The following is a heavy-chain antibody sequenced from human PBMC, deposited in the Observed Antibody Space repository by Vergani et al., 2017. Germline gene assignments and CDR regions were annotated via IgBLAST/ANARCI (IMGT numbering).Heavy chain of an antibody. CDR2: ISSSSSTI. Sequence: VQLVESGGGLVKPGGSLRLSCAASGFTFSSYSMNWVRQAPGKGLEWVSYISSSSSTIYYADSVKGRFTISRDNAKNTLYLQMNSLRAEDTAVYYCARDIYGPMGRCAFDIWGQGTMVTVSS. V-gene: IGHV3-21*05. D-gene: IGHD3-10*01. CDR1: GFTFSSYS. CDR3: ARDIYGPMGRCAFDI. J-gene: IGHJ3*02.